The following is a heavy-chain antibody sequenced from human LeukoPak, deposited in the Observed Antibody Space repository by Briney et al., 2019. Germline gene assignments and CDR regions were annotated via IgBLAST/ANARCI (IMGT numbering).Heavy chain of an antibody. Sequence: ASVKVSCKTSGYSFIDYYIHWVRQAPGQGLEWMGWINPNSGGTNYAQKFQGRVTMTRDTSISTAYMELSRLRSDDTAVYYCARSEWELLRTYDYWGQGTLVTVSS. V-gene: IGHV1-2*02. CDR3: ARSEWELLRTYDY. D-gene: IGHD1-26*01. CDR2: INPNSGGT. J-gene: IGHJ4*02. CDR1: GYSFIDYY.